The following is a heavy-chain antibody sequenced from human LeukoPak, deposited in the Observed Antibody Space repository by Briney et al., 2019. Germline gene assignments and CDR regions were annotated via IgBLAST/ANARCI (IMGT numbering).Heavy chain of an antibody. V-gene: IGHV3-53*01. D-gene: IGHD7-27*01. CDR3: ARESGEAFDI. CDR1: GFTVSSNY. J-gene: IGHJ3*02. Sequence: GGSLRLSCAASGFTVSSNYMSWVRQAPGKGLEWVSVIYSGGSTYYADSVKGRFTISRDNAKNSLYLQMNSLRAEDTAVYYCARESGEAFDIWGQGTMVTVSS. CDR2: IYSGGST.